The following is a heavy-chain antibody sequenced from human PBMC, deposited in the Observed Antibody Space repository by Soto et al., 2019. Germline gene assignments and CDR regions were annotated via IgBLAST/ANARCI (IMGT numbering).Heavy chain of an antibody. CDR1: GDSVSSNSAA. J-gene: IGHJ3*02. V-gene: IGHV6-1*01. CDR2: TYYRSKWYN. D-gene: IGHD3-10*01. CDR3: ARLSSMVRGVIINAFDI. Sequence: SQTLSLTCAISGDSVSSNSAAWNWIRQSPSRGLEWLGRTYYRSKWYNDYAVSVKSRITINPDTSKNQFSLQLNFVTPEDTAVYYCARLSSMVRGVIINAFDIWGQGTMVTVSS.